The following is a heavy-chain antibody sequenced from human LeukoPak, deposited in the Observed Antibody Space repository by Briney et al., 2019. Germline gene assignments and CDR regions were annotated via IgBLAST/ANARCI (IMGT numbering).Heavy chain of an antibody. CDR1: GYTFTGYY. V-gene: IGHV1-2*02. D-gene: IGHD2-2*01. CDR2: INPNSGGT. J-gene: IGHJ5*02. CDR3: AIDCSSTSCPFDP. Sequence: ASVKVSCKASGYTFTGYYMHWVRQAPGQGLEWMGWINPNSGGTNYAQKFQGRVTMTRDTSISTAYMELSRLRSDDTAVYYCAIDCSSTSCPFDPWGQGTLVTASS.